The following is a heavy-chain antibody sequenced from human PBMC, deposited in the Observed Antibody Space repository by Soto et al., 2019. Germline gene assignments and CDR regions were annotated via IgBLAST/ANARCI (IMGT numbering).Heavy chain of an antibody. V-gene: IGHV1-69*02. D-gene: IGHD2-21*01. CDR2: IIPILGIA. Sequence: QVQLVQSGVEVKKPGSSVKVSCKASGGTFSSYTISWVRQAPGQGLEWMGRIIPILGIANYAQKFQGIVTITADKSTSTAYMELSSLRSEDTAVYCCASSLIGRSTCDYWGQGTLVTVSS. CDR3: ASSLIGRSTCDY. J-gene: IGHJ4*02. CDR1: GGTFSSYT.